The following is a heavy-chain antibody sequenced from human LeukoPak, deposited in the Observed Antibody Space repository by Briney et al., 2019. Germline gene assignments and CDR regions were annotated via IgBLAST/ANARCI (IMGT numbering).Heavy chain of an antibody. CDR2: ISDDETKK. J-gene: IGHJ4*02. V-gene: IGHV3-30-3*01. CDR1: GFTFNIYN. Sequence: GGSLRLSCVASGFTFNIYNMHWVRQAPGKGLEWVAVISDDETKKFYADSVRGRFTISRDNSNITLYLQVNNLGPEDTAVYYCARDGFDYWGQGTLVTVSS. CDR3: ARDGFDY.